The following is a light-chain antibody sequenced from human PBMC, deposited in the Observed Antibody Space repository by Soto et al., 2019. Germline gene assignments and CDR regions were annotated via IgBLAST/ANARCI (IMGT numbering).Light chain of an antibody. J-gene: IGKJ3*01. V-gene: IGKV3-15*01. CDR1: QSVSSN. CDR3: QHYNNWPPIFT. CDR2: GAS. Sequence: EIVMTQSPATLSVSPGERANLSCRASQSVSSNLAWYQQKPGQAPRLLIYGASTRATGIPARFSGSGSGTEFTLTISSLQSEDFAVYYCQHYNNWPPIFTFGPGTKVDIK.